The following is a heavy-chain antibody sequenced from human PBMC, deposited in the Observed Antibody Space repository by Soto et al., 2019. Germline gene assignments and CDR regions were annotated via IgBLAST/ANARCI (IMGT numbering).Heavy chain of an antibody. CDR2: IYYSGST. CDR1: GGSISSYY. D-gene: IGHD6-25*01. CDR3: ARVRRYYYYMDV. Sequence: SETLSLTCTVSGGSISSYYWSWIRQPPGKGLEWIGYIYYSGSTNYNPSLKSRVTISVDTSKNQFSLKLSSVTAADTAVYYCARVRRYYYYMDVWGKGTTVTVSS. V-gene: IGHV4-59*01. J-gene: IGHJ6*03.